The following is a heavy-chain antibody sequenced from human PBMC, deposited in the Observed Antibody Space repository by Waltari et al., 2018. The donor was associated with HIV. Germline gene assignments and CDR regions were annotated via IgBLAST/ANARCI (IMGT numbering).Heavy chain of an antibody. V-gene: IGHV3-23*01. CDR3: AKSQGSGTYYYGMDV. CDR1: GFTFSSYA. J-gene: IGHJ6*02. D-gene: IGHD3-10*01. Sequence: EVQLLESGGGLVQPGGSLRLSCAASGFTFSSYAMSWVRQAQGKGLEWVSAISGSGGSTYYADSVKGRFTISRDNSKNTLYLQMNSLRAEDTAVYYCAKSQGSGTYYYGMDVWGQGTTVTVSS. CDR2: ISGSGGST.